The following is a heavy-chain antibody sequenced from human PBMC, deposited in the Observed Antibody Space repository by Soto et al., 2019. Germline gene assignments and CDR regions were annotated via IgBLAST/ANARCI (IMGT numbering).Heavy chain of an antibody. CDR3: ARVVVPAAANSYYFDY. J-gene: IGHJ4*02. Sequence: PSETLSLTCTVSGGSISSYYWSWIRQPPGKGLEWIGYIYYSGSTNYNPSLKSRVTISVDTSKNQFSLKLSSVTAADTAVYYCARVVVPAAANSYYFDYWGQGTLVTVSS. CDR1: GGSISSYY. CDR2: IYYSGST. D-gene: IGHD2-2*01. V-gene: IGHV4-59*01.